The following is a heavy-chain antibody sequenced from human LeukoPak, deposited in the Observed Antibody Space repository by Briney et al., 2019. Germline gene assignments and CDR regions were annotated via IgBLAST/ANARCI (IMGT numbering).Heavy chain of an antibody. CDR2: ITNDGSAT. CDR3: TRDASPGYFDL. CDR1: GFTFSSYW. Sequence: GGSLRLSCAVSGFTFSSYWMHWVRQGPGKGLARVSRITNDGSATDYADSVKGRFTISRDNAENTLYLHMSSLRAEDTAVYYCTRDASPGYFDLWGRGTLVTVSS. D-gene: IGHD2-15*01. J-gene: IGHJ2*01. V-gene: IGHV3-74*01.